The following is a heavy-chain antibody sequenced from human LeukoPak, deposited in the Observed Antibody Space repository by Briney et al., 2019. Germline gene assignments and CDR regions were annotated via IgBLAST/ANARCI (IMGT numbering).Heavy chain of an antibody. Sequence: SETLSLTCAVYGGSFSGYYWSWICQPPGKGLEWIGEINHSGSTNYNPSLKSRVTISVDTSKNQFSLKLSSVTAADTAVYYCARLGYSYGYFDYWGQGTLVTVSS. CDR3: ARLGYSYGYFDY. V-gene: IGHV4-34*01. CDR1: GGSFSGYY. J-gene: IGHJ4*02. CDR2: INHSGST. D-gene: IGHD5-18*01.